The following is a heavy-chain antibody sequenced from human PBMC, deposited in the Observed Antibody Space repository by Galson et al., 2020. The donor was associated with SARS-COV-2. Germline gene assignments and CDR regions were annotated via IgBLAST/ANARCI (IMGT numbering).Heavy chain of an antibody. CDR3: AKDEGDDYGDYGPFDY. V-gene: IGHV4-34*01. CDR2: INHSGST. Sequence: LETLSLTCAVYGGSFSGYYWSWIRQPPGKGLEWIGEINHSGSTNYNPSLKSRVTISVDTSKNQFSLKLSSVTAADTAVYYCAKDEGDDYGDYGPFDYWGQGTLVTVSS. CDR1: GGSFSGYY. D-gene: IGHD4-17*01. J-gene: IGHJ4*02.